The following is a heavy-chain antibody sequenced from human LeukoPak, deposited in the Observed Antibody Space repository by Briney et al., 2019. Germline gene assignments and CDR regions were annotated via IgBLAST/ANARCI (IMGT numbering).Heavy chain of an antibody. CDR1: GFTFSSYA. D-gene: IGHD3-16*01. J-gene: IGHJ6*02. Sequence: GGSLRLSCAASGFTFSSYAMSWVRQAPGKGLEWVSAISGSGGSTYYADSVKGRFTISRDNSKNTLYLQMNSLRAEDTAVYYCAKGTFGVKRYYYYGMDVWGQGTTVTVSS. CDR3: AKGTFGVKRYYYYGMDV. CDR2: ISGSGGST. V-gene: IGHV3-23*01.